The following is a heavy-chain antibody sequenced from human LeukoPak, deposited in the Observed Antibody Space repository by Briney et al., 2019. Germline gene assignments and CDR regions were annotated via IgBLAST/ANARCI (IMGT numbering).Heavy chain of an antibody. V-gene: IGHV4-39*01. D-gene: IGHD1-26*01. CDR3: ARLNGNYYRFDY. CDR2: IYYSGST. Sequence: SETLSLTCTVSGGSISSSNYYWGWIRQPPGKGLEWIGTIYYSGSTYYNPSLKSRVTISVDTSRNQFSLKLSSVTAADTAVYYCARLNGNYYRFDYWGQGIQVTVSS. J-gene: IGHJ4*02. CDR1: GGSISSSNYY.